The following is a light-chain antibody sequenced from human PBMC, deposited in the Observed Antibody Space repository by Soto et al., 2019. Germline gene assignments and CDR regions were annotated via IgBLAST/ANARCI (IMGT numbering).Light chain of an antibody. Sequence: DIQMTQSPSTLSASVVDRVTITCRASQSVSGWLAWYQQKPGKAPELLIYSASTVETGVPSRFSGSGSGTEFTLTISSLRPDDFATYYCQQYESYPLTFGGGTKVAIK. J-gene: IGKJ4*01. CDR1: QSVSGW. V-gene: IGKV1-5*03. CDR3: QQYESYPLT. CDR2: SAS.